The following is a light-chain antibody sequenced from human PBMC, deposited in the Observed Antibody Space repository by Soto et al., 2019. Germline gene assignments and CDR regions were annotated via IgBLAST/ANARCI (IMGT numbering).Light chain of an antibody. J-gene: IGLJ2*01. CDR2: DTT. CDR3: CLFYSGVMV. CDR1: TGAVTSFHY. Sequence: QAVVTQGPARNVSPGGTVTFPCGSSTGAVTSFHYPYWFQQKPGQAPRTLIYDTTNKHSWTSARFSGSLLGGKAALTLSGAQPEDEADYYCCLFYSGVMVFGGGTKLTVL. V-gene: IGLV7-46*01.